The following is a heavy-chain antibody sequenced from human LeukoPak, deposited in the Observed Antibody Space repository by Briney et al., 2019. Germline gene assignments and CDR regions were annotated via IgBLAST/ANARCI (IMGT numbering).Heavy chain of an antibody. Sequence: GRSLRLSCAASGFTFSSYAMHWVRQAPGQGLEWMGRINPNSGGTNYAQTFQGRVTMTRDTSITTAYLEVSSLRSDDTAVYYCARGEYSSSWDHYYFDYWGQGTLVTVSS. CDR3: ARGEYSSSWDHYYFDY. CDR2: INPNSGGT. V-gene: IGHV1-2*06. J-gene: IGHJ4*02. D-gene: IGHD6-13*01. CDR1: GFTFSSYA.